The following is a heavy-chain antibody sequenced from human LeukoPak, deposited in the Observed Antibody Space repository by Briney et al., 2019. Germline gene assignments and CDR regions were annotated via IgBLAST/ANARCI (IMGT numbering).Heavy chain of an antibody. D-gene: IGHD3-9*01. J-gene: IGHJ6*03. CDR1: RFTFSSYA. CDR2: ISGSGGST. V-gene: IGHV3-23*01. CDR3: AKQGRDWLRDYYYYMDV. Sequence: GGSLRLSCAASRFTFSSYAMSWVRQAPGKGLEWVSAISGSGGSTYYADSVKGRFTISRDNSKNTLYLQMNSLRAEDTAVYYCAKQGRDWLRDYYYYMDVWGKGTTVTISS.